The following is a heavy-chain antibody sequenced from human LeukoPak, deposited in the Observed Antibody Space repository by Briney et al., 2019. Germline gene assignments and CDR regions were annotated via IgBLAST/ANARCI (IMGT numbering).Heavy chain of an antibody. D-gene: IGHD2-2*01. J-gene: IGHJ3*02. CDR1: GFTFDDYA. Sequence: QTGGSLRLSCAASGFTFDDYAMHWVRQAPGKGLEWVSGISWNSGSIGYADSVKGRFTISRDNAKNTLYLQMNSLRAEDTAVYYCASPTRYCSSTSCLDIWGQGTMVTVSS. V-gene: IGHV3-9*01. CDR3: ASPTRYCSSTSCLDI. CDR2: ISWNSGSI.